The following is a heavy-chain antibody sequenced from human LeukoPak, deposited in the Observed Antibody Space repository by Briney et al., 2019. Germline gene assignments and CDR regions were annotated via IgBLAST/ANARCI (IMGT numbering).Heavy chain of an antibody. CDR3: ARGPSGYHNT. CDR2: IKQDGSEK. CDR1: GFTFSSYS. Sequence: GGSLRLSCAASGFTFSSYSMSWVRQAPGKGLEWVANIKQDGSEKYYVDSVKGRFTISRDNAKNSLYLQMNSLRAEDTAVYYCARGPSGYHNTGGQGTLVTVSS. V-gene: IGHV3-7*01. J-gene: IGHJ4*02. D-gene: IGHD5-12*01.